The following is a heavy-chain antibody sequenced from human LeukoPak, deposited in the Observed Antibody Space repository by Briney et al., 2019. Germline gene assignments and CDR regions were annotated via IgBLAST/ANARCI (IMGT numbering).Heavy chain of an antibody. D-gene: IGHD5-18*01. Sequence: ASVKVSCKASGYTFTGYYMHWVRQAPGQGLEWMGWMNPNSGGTNYAQKFQGRVTMTRDTSISTAYMELSRLRSDDTAVYYCARERYSYGQRSFDYWDQGTLVTVSS. CDR3: ARERYSYGQRSFDY. J-gene: IGHJ4*02. CDR2: MNPNSGGT. CDR1: GYTFTGYY. V-gene: IGHV1-2*02.